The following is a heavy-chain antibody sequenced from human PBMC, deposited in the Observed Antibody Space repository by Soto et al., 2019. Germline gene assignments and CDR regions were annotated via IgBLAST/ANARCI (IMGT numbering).Heavy chain of an antibody. CDR1: GISFSGYY. D-gene: IGHD6-13*01. J-gene: IGHJ6*02. CDR3: AREATGNGMDV. Sequence: QVHLVESGGGLVKPGGSLRLSCAASGISFSGYYMSWIRQAPGEGLECVSYISGSSTYADYADSVKGRFTISRDNARNSLYLQMNTLRAEDTAVYYCAREATGNGMDVWGQGTTVTVSS. CDR2: ISGSSTYA. V-gene: IGHV3-11*06.